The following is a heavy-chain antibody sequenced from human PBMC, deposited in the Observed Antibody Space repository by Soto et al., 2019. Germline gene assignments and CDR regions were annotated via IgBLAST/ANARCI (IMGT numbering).Heavy chain of an antibody. D-gene: IGHD1-26*01. V-gene: IGHV3-21*01. CDR3: ARDGRLA. CDR2: ISSSSSYI. Sequence: GGSVERPCADDGFTFSSHSLNWVRQAPGKGLEWVSSISSSSSYIYYADSVKGRFTISRDNAKNSLYLQMNSLRAEDTAVYYCARDGRLAGGQGTLVTVSS. J-gene: IGHJ4*02. CDR1: GFTFSSHS.